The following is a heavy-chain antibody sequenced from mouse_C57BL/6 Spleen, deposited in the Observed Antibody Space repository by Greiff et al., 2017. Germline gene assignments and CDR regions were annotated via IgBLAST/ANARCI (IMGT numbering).Heavy chain of an antibody. J-gene: IGHJ2*01. CDR1: GYTFTSYG. CDR3: ARKGTAQGLDE. CDR2: IYPRSGNT. Sequence: QVQLKQSGAELARPGASVKLSCKASGYTFTSYGISWVKQRTGQGLEWIGEIYPRSGNTYYNEKFKGKATLTADKSSSTVYMELRSLTTEATEVYCSARKGTAQGLDEWGQGTTRTSSS. V-gene: IGHV1-81*01. D-gene: IGHD3-2*02.